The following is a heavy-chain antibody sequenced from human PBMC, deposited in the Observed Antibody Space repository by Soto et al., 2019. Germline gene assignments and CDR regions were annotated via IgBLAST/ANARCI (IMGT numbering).Heavy chain of an antibody. V-gene: IGHV5-51*01. CDR2: IYPGDSDT. CDR3: ARHPGTPDTSDFDY. Sequence: GESLKISCRGSGYSFTSHWIGWVRQMPGKGLEWVGIIYPGDSDTRYSPSFQGQVTISADKSISTAYLQWSSLKASDTAMYYCARHPGTPDTSDFDYWGQGTLVTVSS. CDR1: GYSFTSHW. J-gene: IGHJ4*02. D-gene: IGHD1-1*01.